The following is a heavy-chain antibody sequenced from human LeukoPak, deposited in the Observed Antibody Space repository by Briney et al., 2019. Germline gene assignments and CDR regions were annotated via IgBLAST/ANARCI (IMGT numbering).Heavy chain of an antibody. CDR2: IYSGGST. Sequence: GGSLRLSCAASGFTVSSNYMSWVRQAPGKGLEWVSVIYSGGSTYYADSVKGRFTISRDNSKNTLYLQMNSLRAEDTAVYYCATQVTATNPNDYWGQGTLVTVPS. V-gene: IGHV3-66*02. CDR3: ATQVTATNPNDY. CDR1: GFTVSSNY. J-gene: IGHJ4*02. D-gene: IGHD1-7*01.